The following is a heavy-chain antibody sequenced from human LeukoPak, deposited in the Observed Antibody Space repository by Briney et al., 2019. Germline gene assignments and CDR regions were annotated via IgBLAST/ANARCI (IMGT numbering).Heavy chain of an antibody. J-gene: IGHJ4*02. CDR3: ARGGSSGYYYG. CDR1: GGSISSYY. D-gene: IGHD3-22*01. CDR2: LYTSGST. Sequence: SETLSLTCTVSGGSISSYYWSWIRQPAGKVLEWIGRLYTSGSTNYNPSLKSRVTMSVDTSKNQFSLKLTSMTAADTAMYYCARGGSSGYYYGWGQGTLVTVSS. V-gene: IGHV4-4*07.